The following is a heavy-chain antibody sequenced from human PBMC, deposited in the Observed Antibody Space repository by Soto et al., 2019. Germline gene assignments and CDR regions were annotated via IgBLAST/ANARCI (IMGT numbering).Heavy chain of an antibody. V-gene: IGHV3-30*18. Sequence: GGSLRLSCAASVFTFSSYGMHWVRQAPGKGLEWVAVISYDGSNKYYADSVKGRFTISRDNSKNTLYLQMNSLRAEDTAVYYCAKDFHAVYYYYMDVWGKGTTVTVSS. CDR2: ISYDGSNK. CDR1: VFTFSSYG. J-gene: IGHJ6*03. CDR3: AKDFHAVYYYYMDV.